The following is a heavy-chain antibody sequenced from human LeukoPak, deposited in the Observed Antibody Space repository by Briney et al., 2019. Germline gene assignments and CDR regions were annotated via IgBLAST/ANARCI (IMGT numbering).Heavy chain of an antibody. J-gene: IGHJ4*02. Sequence: SETLSLTCTVSGGSISSYYWSWIRQPPGKGLEWIGYIYYSGSTYYTPSLKSRLTISVDTSKNQFSLKLSSVTAADTAVYYCARDRTGDSSGYFDYWGQGTLVTVSS. CDR1: GGSISSYY. CDR3: ARDRTGDSSGYFDY. V-gene: IGHV4-59*12. D-gene: IGHD3-22*01. CDR2: IYYSGST.